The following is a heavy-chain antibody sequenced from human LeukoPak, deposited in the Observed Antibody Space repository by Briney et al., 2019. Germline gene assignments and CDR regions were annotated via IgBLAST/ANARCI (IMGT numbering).Heavy chain of an antibody. CDR2: ISGSGGST. CDR1: GFTFSSYA. Sequence: GGSLRLSCAASGFTFSSYAMSWVRQAPGKGLEWVSAISGSGGSTYYADSVKGRFTISRDNSKNTLYLQMSSLRAEDTAVYYCVKDRSGSYWGNPADYWGQGTLVTVPS. CDR3: VKDRSGSYWGNPADY. J-gene: IGHJ4*02. V-gene: IGHV3-23*01. D-gene: IGHD1-26*01.